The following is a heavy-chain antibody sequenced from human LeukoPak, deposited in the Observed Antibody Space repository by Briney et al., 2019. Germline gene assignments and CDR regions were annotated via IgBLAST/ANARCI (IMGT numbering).Heavy chain of an antibody. V-gene: IGHV3-21*01. J-gene: IGHJ4*02. D-gene: IGHD6-19*01. CDR1: GFTFSSYS. CDR2: IIRSISYI. CDR3: GRDSAHWYSSYLFDY. Sequence: GGSLRLSCAASGFTFSSYSMNWVRQAPGKGLEWVSSIIRSISYIYYADSVKGRFTISRDNDTNSPYLQMTSLRTEDTAVYVCGRDSAHWYSSYLFDYWGQGTLVTVSS.